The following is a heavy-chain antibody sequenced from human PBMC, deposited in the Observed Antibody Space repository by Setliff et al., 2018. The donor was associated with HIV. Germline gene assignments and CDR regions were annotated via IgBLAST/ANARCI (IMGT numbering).Heavy chain of an antibody. D-gene: IGHD6-13*01. CDR2: INSDGSST. J-gene: IGHJ4*02. Sequence: PGGSLRLSCAASGFTFSSSWMHWVRQAPGKGLVWVSRINSDGSSTTYADSVKGRFTISRDNAKNTLYLQMNSLRAEDTAVYYCAKGPGYSSSWYYFNYWGQGTLVTVSS. CDR3: AKGPGYSSSWYYFNY. CDR1: GFTFSSSW. V-gene: IGHV3-74*01.